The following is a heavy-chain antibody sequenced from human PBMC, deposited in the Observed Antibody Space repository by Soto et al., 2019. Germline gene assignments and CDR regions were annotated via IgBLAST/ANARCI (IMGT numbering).Heavy chain of an antibody. V-gene: IGHV4-39*01. CDR3: ARPGVAAGAPYGMDV. CDR1: GGSISSSSYY. D-gene: IGHD6-19*01. J-gene: IGHJ6*02. CDR2: IYYSGST. Sequence: QLQLQESGPGLVKPSETLSLTCTVSGGSISSSSYYWGWIRQPPGKGLEWIGSIYYSGSTYYNPSLKSRVTISVDTSKNQFSLKLSSVTAADTAVYYCARPGVAAGAPYGMDVWGQGTTVTVSS.